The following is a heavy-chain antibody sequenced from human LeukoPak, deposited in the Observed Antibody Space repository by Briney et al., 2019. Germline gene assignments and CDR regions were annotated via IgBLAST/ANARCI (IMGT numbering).Heavy chain of an antibody. CDR1: GYIFTGYY. CDR2: INPNSGGT. Sequence: ASVKVSCKASGYIFTGYYMHWVRQAPGQGLEWMGWINPNSGGTNYAQKFQGRVTMTRDTSISTAYTELSRLRSDDTAVYYCARGKYGSGSSRQSYWGQGTLVTVSS. D-gene: IGHD3-10*01. J-gene: IGHJ4*02. CDR3: ARGKYGSGSSRQSY. V-gene: IGHV1-2*02.